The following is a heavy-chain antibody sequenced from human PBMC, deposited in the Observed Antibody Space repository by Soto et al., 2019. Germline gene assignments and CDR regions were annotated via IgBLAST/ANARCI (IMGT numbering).Heavy chain of an antibody. CDR3: AKDVRYCSSTSCYAPSLSADY. Sequence: GGSLRLSCAASGFTFSSYGMHWVRQAPGKGLEWVAVISYDGSNKYYADSVKGRFTISRDNSKNTLYLQMNSLRAEDTAVHYCAKDVRYCSSTSCYAPSLSADYWGQGTLVTVAS. V-gene: IGHV3-30*18. J-gene: IGHJ4*02. D-gene: IGHD2-2*01. CDR2: ISYDGSNK. CDR1: GFTFSSYG.